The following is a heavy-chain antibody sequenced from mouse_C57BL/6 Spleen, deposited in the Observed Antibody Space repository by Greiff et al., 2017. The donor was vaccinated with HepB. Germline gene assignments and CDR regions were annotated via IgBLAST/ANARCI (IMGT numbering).Heavy chain of an antibody. CDR2: IWTGGGT. J-gene: IGHJ4*01. D-gene: IGHD1-1*01. CDR1: GFSLTSYA. V-gene: IGHV2-9-1*01. CDR3: ARNYYGSSYAMDY. Sequence: VQLQQSGPGLVAPSQSLSITCTVSGFSLTSYAISWVRQPPGKGLEWLGVIWTGGGTNYNSALKSRLSISKENSKSQVFLKMNSLQTDDTARYYCARNYYGSSYAMDYWGQGTSVTVSS.